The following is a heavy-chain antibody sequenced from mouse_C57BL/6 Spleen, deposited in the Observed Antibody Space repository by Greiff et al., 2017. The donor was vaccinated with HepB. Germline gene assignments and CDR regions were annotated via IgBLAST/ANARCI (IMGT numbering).Heavy chain of an antibody. CDR1: GYTFTSYW. Sequence: QVQLQQSGAELVKPGASVKLSCKASGYTFTSYWMHWVKQRPGQGLEWIGYINPSSGYTKYNQKFKGKATMTADKSSSTAYMQLSSLTYEDSAVYYCARPGSGPFAYWGQGTTLTVSS. J-gene: IGHJ2*01. D-gene: IGHD1-1*01. CDR3: ARPGSGPFAY. V-gene: IGHV1-7*01. CDR2: INPSSGYT.